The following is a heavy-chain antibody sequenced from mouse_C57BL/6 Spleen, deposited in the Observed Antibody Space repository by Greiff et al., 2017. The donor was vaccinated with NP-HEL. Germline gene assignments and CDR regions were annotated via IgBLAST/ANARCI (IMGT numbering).Heavy chain of an antibody. V-gene: IGHV8-12*01. CDR3: ARSTTVAYFDY. CDR1: GFSLSTSGMG. D-gene: IGHD1-1*01. CDR2: IYWDDDK. J-gene: IGHJ2*01. Sequence: QVTLKESGPGILQSSQTLSLTCSFSGFSLSTSGMGVSWIRQPSGKGLEWLAHIYWDDDKRYNPSLKSRLTISKDTSRNQVFLKITSVDTADTATYYCARSTTVAYFDYWGQGTTLTVSS.